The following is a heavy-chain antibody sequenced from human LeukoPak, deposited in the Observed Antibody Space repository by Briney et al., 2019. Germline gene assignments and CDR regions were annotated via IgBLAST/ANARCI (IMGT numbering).Heavy chain of an antibody. V-gene: IGHV4-4*07. CDR1: GGSISNY. Sequence: SETLSLTCTVSGGSISNYWSWIRQPAGKGLEWIGRIYTSGSTNYNPSLKSRVTMSVDTSKNQFSLKLSSVTAADTAVYYCARDFRAAMVSDWFDPWGQGTLVTVSS. CDR2: IYTSGST. J-gene: IGHJ5*02. CDR3: ARDFRAAMVSDWFDP. D-gene: IGHD5-18*01.